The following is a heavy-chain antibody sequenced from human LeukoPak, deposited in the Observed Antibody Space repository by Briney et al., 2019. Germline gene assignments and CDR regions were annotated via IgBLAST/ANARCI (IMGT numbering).Heavy chain of an antibody. CDR1: GGSISNYY. V-gene: IGHV4-4*07. D-gene: IGHD3-22*01. CDR3: ARDDSSGLLNWFDP. CDR2: IYTSGST. Sequence: PSETLSLTCTVPGGSISNYYWSWIRQPAGKGLEWIGRIYTSGSTNYNPSLKSRVTMSVDTSKNQFSLKLSSVTAADTALYYCARDDSSGLLNWFDPWGQGTLVTVSS. J-gene: IGHJ5*02.